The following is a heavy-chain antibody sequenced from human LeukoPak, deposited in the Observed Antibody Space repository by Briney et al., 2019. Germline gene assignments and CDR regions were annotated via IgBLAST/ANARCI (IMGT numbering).Heavy chain of an antibody. CDR2: IKQDGSEK. D-gene: IGHD6-13*01. CDR1: GFTFSNYW. CDR3: ARWQPGFDP. V-gene: IGHV3-7*01. Sequence: GGSLRLSCAASGFTFSNYWMSWVRQAPGKGLEWVANIKQDGSEKYYVDSVEGRFAISRDNAQNSLYLQMNSLRVEDTAMYYCARWQPGFDPWGQGTLVTVSS. J-gene: IGHJ5*02.